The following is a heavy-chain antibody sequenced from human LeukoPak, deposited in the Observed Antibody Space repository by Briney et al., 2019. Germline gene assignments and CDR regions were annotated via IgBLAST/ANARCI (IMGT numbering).Heavy chain of an antibody. D-gene: IGHD6-13*01. Sequence: AGGSLRLSCVASGFPFSAYAMSWVRQAPNKGLEWVSGIRGVGDPAYYAESVKGRFTISRDNSKNTLYLQMNSLRAEDTAVYYCAKDMGRRSIAVDGPKYRSAWYLDYWGQGTLVTVSS. J-gene: IGHJ4*02. CDR2: IRGVGDPA. V-gene: IGHV3-23*01. CDR1: GFPFSAYA. CDR3: AKDMGRRSIAVDGPKYRSAWYLDY.